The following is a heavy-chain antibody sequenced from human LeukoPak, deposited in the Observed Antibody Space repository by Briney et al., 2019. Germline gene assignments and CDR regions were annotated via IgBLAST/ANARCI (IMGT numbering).Heavy chain of an antibody. Sequence: SETLSLTCTVSGGSVSNYYWSWIRQSPGKGLEWIGDIYYTETSYNPSLKSRVTISVDTSKNQFSLKLSSVTAADTAVYYCARHRHVPRSRYCSGGSCYFFSAFDIWGQGTMVTVSS. CDR2: IYYTET. CDR1: GGSVSNYY. V-gene: IGHV4-59*08. D-gene: IGHD2-15*01. J-gene: IGHJ3*02. CDR3: ARHRHVPRSRYCSGGSCYFFSAFDI.